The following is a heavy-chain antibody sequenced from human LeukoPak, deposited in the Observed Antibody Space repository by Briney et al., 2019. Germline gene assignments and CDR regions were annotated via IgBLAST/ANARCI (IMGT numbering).Heavy chain of an antibody. CDR2: ITTYTGNP. CDR3: ARARYGGNPPEDY. D-gene: IGHD4-23*01. Sequence: ASVKVSCKASGYSFTSYAINWLRQAPGQGPEWMGWITTYTGNPTYAQGFTGRFVFSLDTSVSTPYLQISRLKTEDTAVYYCARARYGGNPPEDYWGQGTLVTVSS. J-gene: IGHJ4*02. V-gene: IGHV7-4-1*02. CDR1: GYSFTSYA.